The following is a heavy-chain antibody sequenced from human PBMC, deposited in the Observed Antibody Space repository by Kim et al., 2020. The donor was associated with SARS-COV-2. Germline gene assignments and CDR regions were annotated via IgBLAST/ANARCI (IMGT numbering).Heavy chain of an antibody. J-gene: IGHJ4*02. D-gene: IGHD1-1*01. V-gene: IGHV3-30*18. CDR2: ISYDGSNK. CDR1: GFTFSSYG. Sequence: GGSLRLSCAASGFTFSSYGMHWVRQAPGKGLEWVAVISYDGSNKYYADSVKGRFTISGDNSKNTLYLQMNSLRAEDTAVYYCAKDQTRGTGTRNKFDYWGQGTLVTVSS. CDR3: AKDQTRGTGTRNKFDY.